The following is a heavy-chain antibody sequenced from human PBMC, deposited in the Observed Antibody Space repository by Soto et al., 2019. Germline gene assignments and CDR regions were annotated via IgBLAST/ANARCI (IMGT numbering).Heavy chain of an antibody. CDR1: GYTFXXYG. V-gene: IGHV1-46*01. CDR3: ARVSGDQYSYYFDY. D-gene: IGHD2-21*02. J-gene: IGHJ4*02. Sequence: VSCXASGYTFXXYGISWVRQAPGKGIEWMGIINPSGGSTSYAQKFQGRVTMTRDTSTSTVYMELSSLRSEDTAVYYCARVSGDQYSYYFDYWGQGTLVTVSS. CDR2: INPSGGST.